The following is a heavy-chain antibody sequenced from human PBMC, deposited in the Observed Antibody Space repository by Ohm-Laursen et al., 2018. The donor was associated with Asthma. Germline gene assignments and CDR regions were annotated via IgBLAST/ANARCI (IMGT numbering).Heavy chain of an antibody. D-gene: IGHD4-17*01. CDR2: IFGSTGT. CDR1: GFIVSTKF. J-gene: IGHJ4*02. Sequence: SLRLSCAASGFIVSTKFMIWVRQAPGKGLDWVSVIFGSTGTNYADSVKGRFTISRDNSKNTIYLQMNSLRAEDTAVYYCVRGLTVTYAFDHWGQGTLLTVSS. V-gene: IGHV3-53*01. CDR3: VRGLTVTYAFDH.